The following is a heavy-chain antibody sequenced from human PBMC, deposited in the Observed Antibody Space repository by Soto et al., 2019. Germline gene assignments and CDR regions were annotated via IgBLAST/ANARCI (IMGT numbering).Heavy chain of an antibody. J-gene: IGHJ6*02. D-gene: IGHD6-13*01. Sequence: SVKVSCKASGGTFSSYTISWVRQAPGQGLEWMGRIIPILGIANYAQKFQGRVTITADKSTSTVYMELSSLRSEDTAVYYCARDQIAAADPLYYSYYGMDVWG. CDR3: ARDQIAAADPLYYSYYGMDV. V-gene: IGHV1-69*04. CDR1: GGTFSSYT. CDR2: IIPILGIA.